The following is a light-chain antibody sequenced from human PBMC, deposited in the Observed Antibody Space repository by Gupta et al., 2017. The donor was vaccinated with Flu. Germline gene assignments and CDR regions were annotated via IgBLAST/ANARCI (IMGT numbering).Light chain of an antibody. CDR3: QSYDISLTGAV. J-gene: IGLJ3*02. V-gene: IGLV1-40*01. CDR2: GNS. CDR1: SSNFGAGYN. Sequence: QSMLTQPPSVSGAPGQRLTISCTGTSSNFGAGYNVHWYQQLPGTAPKLLIYGNSNRASGVPDRFSGSRSGTSASLTITGLQAEDEANYYCQSYDISLTGAVFGGGTKLTVL.